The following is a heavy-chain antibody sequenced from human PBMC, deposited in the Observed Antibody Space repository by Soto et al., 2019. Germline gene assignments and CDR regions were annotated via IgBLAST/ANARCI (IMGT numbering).Heavy chain of an antibody. V-gene: IGHV4-31*03. D-gene: IGHD3-3*01. J-gene: IGHJ4*02. CDR3: ARDWSTGLFDY. Sequence: SETLSLTCTVSGGSISSGGYYWSWIRQHPGKGLEWIGYIYYSGSTYYNPSLKSRVTISVDTSKNQFSLKLSSVTAADTAVYYCARDWSTGLFDYWGQGTLVTVS. CDR1: GGSISSGGYY. CDR2: IYYSGST.